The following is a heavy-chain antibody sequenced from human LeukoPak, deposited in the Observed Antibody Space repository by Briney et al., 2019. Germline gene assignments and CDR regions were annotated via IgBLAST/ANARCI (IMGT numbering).Heavy chain of an antibody. CDR2: INPDGSST. V-gene: IGHV3-74*01. Sequence: GGSLRLSCAASGFTFSSHWMHWVRQAPGKGLVWVSQINPDGSSTTYADSVKGRLTISRDNAKNTLYLQMNSLRDADTAVYYCARDXXXXXXGRKXXFDYXGQGTLVAVSS. CDR1: GFTFSSHW. CDR3: ARDXXXXXXGRKXXFDY. J-gene: IGHJ4*02.